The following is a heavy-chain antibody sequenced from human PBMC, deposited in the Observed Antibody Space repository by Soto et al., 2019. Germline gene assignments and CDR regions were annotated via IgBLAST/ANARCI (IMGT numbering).Heavy chain of an antibody. Sequence: EVPLLESGGGLVQPGGSLRLSCAASGFTFSSYAMSWVRQAPGKGLEWVSAISGSGGSTYYADSVKGRFTISRDNSKNTLYLQMNGLRDEDTAVYYCAKASGWFGEFDYWGQGTLVTVSS. CDR3: AKASGWFGEFDY. CDR2: ISGSGGST. J-gene: IGHJ4*02. V-gene: IGHV3-23*01. D-gene: IGHD3-10*01. CDR1: GFTFSSYA.